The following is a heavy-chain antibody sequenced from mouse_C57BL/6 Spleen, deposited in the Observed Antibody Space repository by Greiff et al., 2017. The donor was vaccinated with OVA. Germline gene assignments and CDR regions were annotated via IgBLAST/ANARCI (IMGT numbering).Heavy chain of an antibody. J-gene: IGHJ4*01. Sequence: VQLQQSDAELVKPGASVKISCKVSGYTFTDHTIHWMKQRPEQGLEWIGYIYPRDGSTKYNEKFKGKATLTADKSSSTAYMQLNSLTSEDSAVYFCAREGGGYYGDYAMDYWGQGTSVTVSS. D-gene: IGHD2-3*01. CDR3: AREGGGYYGDYAMDY. CDR2: IYPRDGST. CDR1: GYTFTDHT. V-gene: IGHV1-78*01.